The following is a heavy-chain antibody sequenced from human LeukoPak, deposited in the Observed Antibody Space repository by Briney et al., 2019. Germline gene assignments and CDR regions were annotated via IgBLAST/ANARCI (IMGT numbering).Heavy chain of an antibody. CDR2: IYSGGDT. Sequence: GRSLRLSCAVSSFTASNNYMSWVRQAPRKGLEWVSHIYSGGDTYHADSVKGRFTISRDHSKNTVYLQMNNLRVEDTAVYYCARDAGLWWGQGTLVTVSS. D-gene: IGHD2-21*01. CDR3: ARDAGLW. V-gene: IGHV3-53*01. J-gene: IGHJ4*02. CDR1: SFTASNNY.